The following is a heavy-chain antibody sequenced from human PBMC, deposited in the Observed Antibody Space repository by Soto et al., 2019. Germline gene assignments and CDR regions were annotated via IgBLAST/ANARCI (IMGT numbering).Heavy chain of an antibody. J-gene: IGHJ3*01. CDR3: ARGRGYSLIPVVDDAVDV. D-gene: IGHD5-12*01. CDR1: GYSFTGYG. V-gene: IGHV1-18*04. Sequence: QVQLVQSGGEVKKPGASVKVSCKASGYSFTGYGINWVRQAPGQGPEWLGRITTYNGHTNYAQNFQGRLTMTTDTSTGTTYMGLRSLRSDDTAVYYCARGRGYSLIPVVDDAVDVWGQGTLVTVSS. CDR2: ITTYNGHT.